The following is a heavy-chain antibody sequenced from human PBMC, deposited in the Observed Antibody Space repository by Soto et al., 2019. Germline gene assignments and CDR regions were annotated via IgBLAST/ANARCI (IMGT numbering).Heavy chain of an antibody. J-gene: IGHJ6*03. V-gene: IGHV3-23*01. CDR1: GFTFSSYA. Sequence: GGSLRLSCAASGFTFSSYAMSWVRQAPGKGLEWVSAISGSGGSTYYADSVKGRFTISRDNSKNTLYLQMNSLRAEDTAVYYCAKAELVQYYYYYYYMDGWGKGTTVTVAS. D-gene: IGHD6-6*01. CDR2: ISGSGGST. CDR3: AKAELVQYYYYYYYMDG.